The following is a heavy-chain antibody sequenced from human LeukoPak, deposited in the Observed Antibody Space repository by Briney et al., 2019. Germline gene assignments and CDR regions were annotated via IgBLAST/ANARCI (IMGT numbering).Heavy chain of an antibody. CDR2: ISAYNGNT. V-gene: IGHV1-18*01. D-gene: IGHD3-10*01. CDR3: ARDRGGVIILFDWFDP. J-gene: IGHJ5*02. Sequence: GPTVKVFYRASGYTFTSYGISWVRQAPGQGLEWMGWISAYNGNTNYAQKLQGRVTMTTDTSTSTAYMELRSLRSDDTAVYYCARDRGGVIILFDWFDPWGQGTLVTVSS. CDR1: GYTFTSYG.